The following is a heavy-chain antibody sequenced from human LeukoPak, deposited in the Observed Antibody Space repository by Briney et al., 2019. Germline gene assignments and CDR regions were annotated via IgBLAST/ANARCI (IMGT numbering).Heavy chain of an antibody. D-gene: IGHD6-19*01. Sequence: ESGPALVKPTQTLTLTCTFSVFSLSTSGMCVSWVRQPPGKALEWLALIDWDDDKYYSTSLKTRLTISKDTSKNQVVLTMTNMDPVDTATYYCARPTYSSGWYYFDYWGQGTLVTVSS. V-gene: IGHV2-70*20. CDR1: VFSLSTSGMC. J-gene: IGHJ4*02. CDR2: IDWDDDK. CDR3: ARPTYSSGWYYFDY.